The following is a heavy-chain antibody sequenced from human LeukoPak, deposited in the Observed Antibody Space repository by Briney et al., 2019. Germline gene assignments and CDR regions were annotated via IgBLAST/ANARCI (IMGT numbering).Heavy chain of an antibody. CDR3: ARRERYPTSSPHKGIDY. D-gene: IGHD1-1*01. CDR1: GFTVSSNY. CDR2: IYSGGST. V-gene: IGHV3-53*01. Sequence: GGSLRLSCAASGFTVSSNYMSWVRQAPGKGLEWVSVIYSGGSTYYADSVKGRFTISRDNSKNTLYLQMNSLRAEDTAVYYCARRERYPTSSPHKGIDYWGQGTLVTVSS. J-gene: IGHJ4*02.